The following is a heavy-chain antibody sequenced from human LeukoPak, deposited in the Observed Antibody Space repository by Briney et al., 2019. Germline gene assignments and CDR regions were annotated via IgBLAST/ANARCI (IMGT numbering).Heavy chain of an antibody. CDR3: AKGGRIFRYFDFFDS. V-gene: IGHV3-30*04. D-gene: IGHD3-9*01. CDR1: GFTFGNYA. Sequence: GGSLRLSCAASGFTFGNYAMHWVRQAPGKGLECLAVISYDGRNGYFADSVQGRFTIARDNSKNTLYLQMNSLRTEDKGVYYCAKGGRIFRYFDFFDSLGQGSLVTVSS. CDR2: ISYDGRNG. J-gene: IGHJ4*02.